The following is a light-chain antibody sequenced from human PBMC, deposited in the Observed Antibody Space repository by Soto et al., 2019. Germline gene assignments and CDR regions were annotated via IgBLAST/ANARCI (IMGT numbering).Light chain of an antibody. Sequence: DIQMTQSPSSLSASVGDRVTITCRASQDIDNYLAWFQQTPGKVTKLLIYGASTLHSGVPSRFSGGGSGTDFTLTISSLHPEDVATYYCQKYNSAPWTFGQGTKVEIK. CDR3: QKYNSAPWT. V-gene: IGKV1-27*01. CDR1: QDIDNY. J-gene: IGKJ1*01. CDR2: GAS.